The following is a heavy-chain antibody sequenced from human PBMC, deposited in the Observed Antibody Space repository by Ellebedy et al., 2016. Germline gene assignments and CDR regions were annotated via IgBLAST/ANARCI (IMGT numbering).Heavy chain of an antibody. V-gene: IGHV3-30*03. Sequence: GESLKISXAASGFTFSSYGMHWVRQAPGKGLEWVAVISYDGSNKYYADSVKGRFTISRDNSKNTLYLQMNSLRAEDTAVYYCVLGQMVRGVIISMDVWGKGTTVTVSS. CDR3: VLGQMVRGVIISMDV. CDR1: GFTFSSYG. D-gene: IGHD3-10*01. J-gene: IGHJ6*03. CDR2: ISYDGSNK.